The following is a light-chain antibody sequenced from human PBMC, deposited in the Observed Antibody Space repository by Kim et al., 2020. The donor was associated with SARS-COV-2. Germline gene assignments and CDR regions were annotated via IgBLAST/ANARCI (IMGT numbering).Light chain of an antibody. Sequence: QSVLTQPPSVSGAPGQRVTISCTGSNSNIGADYDVHWYQQLPGTAPKLLICGDTNRPSGVPDRFSVSKSGTSASLAITGLQAEDEADYYCQSYDTSLSGWVFGGGTQLTVL. V-gene: IGLV1-40*01. CDR3: QSYDTSLSGWV. J-gene: IGLJ3*02. CDR1: NSNIGADYD. CDR2: GDT.